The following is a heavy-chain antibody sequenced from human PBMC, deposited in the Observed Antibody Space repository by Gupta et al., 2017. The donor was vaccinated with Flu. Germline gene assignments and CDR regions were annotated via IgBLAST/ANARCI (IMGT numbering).Heavy chain of an antibody. J-gene: IGHJ4*02. CDR1: GFSFRDYD. CDR2: ISSRGDL. CDR3: ARGHWDS. V-gene: IGHV3-48*03. Sequence: EVQLVESGGGLVQPGGSLRLSCAASGFSFRDYDVSWVRQAPGKGLEWVSFISSRGDLYSPDSVKGRFTISRDSAKNSVYLQMDSLRVEDTAFSSCARGHWDSWGQGTLVPVSS.